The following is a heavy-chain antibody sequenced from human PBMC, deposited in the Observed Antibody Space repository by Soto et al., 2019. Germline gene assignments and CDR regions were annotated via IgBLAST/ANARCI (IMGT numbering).Heavy chain of an antibody. CDR3: ARVARPLYDSSGYYYGQIRSWFDP. CDR2: ISHSGST. Sequence: SETLSLTCAVSGGSISSAHWWSWVRQPPGKGLEWIGEISHSGSTSYNPSLKSRVTISVDTSKNQFSLKLSSVTAADTAVYYCARVARPLYDSSGYYYGQIRSWFDPWGQGTLVTVSS. D-gene: IGHD3-22*01. J-gene: IGHJ5*02. CDR1: GGSISSAHW. V-gene: IGHV4-4*02.